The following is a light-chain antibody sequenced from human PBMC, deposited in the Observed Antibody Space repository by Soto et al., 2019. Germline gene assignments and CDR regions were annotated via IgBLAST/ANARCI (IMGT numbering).Light chain of an antibody. V-gene: IGLV2-11*01. CDR1: SSDVGGYDY. Sequence: QSVLTQPPSVSGSPGQSVTISCTGTSSDVGGYDYVSWYQQRPGKAPKLLIYDVTKRPSGVPDRFSGSKSGNTASLTISGPQAEDEADFYCCSYGGSFPYVFGTGTKVTVL. CDR3: CSYGGSFPYV. CDR2: DVT. J-gene: IGLJ1*01.